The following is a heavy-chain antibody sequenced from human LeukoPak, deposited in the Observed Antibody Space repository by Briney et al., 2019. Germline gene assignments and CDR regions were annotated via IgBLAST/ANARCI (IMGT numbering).Heavy chain of an antibody. V-gene: IGHV3-23*01. CDR2: ISGSGGST. Sequence: GGSLRLSCAASGFTFTSYAMSWVRQAPGTGLEWVSAISGSGGSTYYADSVKGRFTISRDNSKNTLYLQMNSLRAEDTGVYYCAKTYYYDSGNYWGQGTLVTVSS. CDR1: GFTFTSYA. J-gene: IGHJ4*02. CDR3: AKTYYYDSGNY. D-gene: IGHD3-10*01.